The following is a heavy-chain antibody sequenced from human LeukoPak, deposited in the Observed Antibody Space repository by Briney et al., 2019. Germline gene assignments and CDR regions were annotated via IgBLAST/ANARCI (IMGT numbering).Heavy chain of an antibody. CDR2: ISSSGSTI. Sequence: GGSLRLSCAASGFTFSSYEMNWVRQAPGKGLEWVSYISSSGSTIYYADSVKGRFTISRDNAKNSLYLQMNSLRAEDTAVYYCAREGRWFGELRYYYYMDVWGKGTTVTISS. D-gene: IGHD3-10*01. J-gene: IGHJ6*03. CDR3: AREGRWFGELRYYYYMDV. V-gene: IGHV3-48*03. CDR1: GFTFSSYE.